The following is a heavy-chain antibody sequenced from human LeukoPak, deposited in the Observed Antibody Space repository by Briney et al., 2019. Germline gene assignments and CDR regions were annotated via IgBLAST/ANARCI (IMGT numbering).Heavy chain of an antibody. CDR3: AKTGPRDSSGYYSEAFHI. Sequence: GGSLRLSCAASGFTFSSYWMSWVRQAPGKGLEWVSAISGSGASTYYADSVKGRFTISRDNSKNTLSLQMNSLRAEDTAVYYCAKTGPRDSSGYYSEAFHIWGQGTMVTVSS. J-gene: IGHJ3*02. CDR2: ISGSGAST. D-gene: IGHD3-22*01. CDR1: GFTFSSYW. V-gene: IGHV3-23*01.